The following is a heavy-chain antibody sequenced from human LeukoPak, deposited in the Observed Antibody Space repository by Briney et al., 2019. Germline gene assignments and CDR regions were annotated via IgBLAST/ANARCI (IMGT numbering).Heavy chain of an antibody. J-gene: IGHJ4*02. Sequence: ATVKISCKTSGYTFTDYYIHWVQQAPGKGREWMGRVDPEDGKTSFAGKFQGRVTINADTSADTAHMELRNLTSEDTAIYYCASAVAGAIDYWGQGTLVTVSS. CDR1: GYTFTDYY. CDR2: VDPEDGKT. CDR3: ASAVAGAIDY. D-gene: IGHD6-19*01. V-gene: IGHV1-69-2*01.